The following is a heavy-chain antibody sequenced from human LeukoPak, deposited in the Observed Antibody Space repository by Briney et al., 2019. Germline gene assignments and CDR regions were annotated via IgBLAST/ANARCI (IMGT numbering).Heavy chain of an antibody. D-gene: IGHD2-15*01. V-gene: IGHV1-46*01. CDR2: INPSGGST. CDR3: ARDPGSDCSGGSCYLDY. Sequence: ASVKVSCKASGYTFTTYYMHWVRQAPGQGLEWMGIINPSGGSTSYAQKFQGRGTMTRDTSTGTVDMQLSSLRSEDTAVYYCARDPGSDCSGGSCYLDYWGQGALVTVSS. CDR1: GYTFTTYY. J-gene: IGHJ4*02.